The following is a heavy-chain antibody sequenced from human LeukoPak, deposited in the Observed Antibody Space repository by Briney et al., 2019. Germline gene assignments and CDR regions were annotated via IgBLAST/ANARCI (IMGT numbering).Heavy chain of an antibody. V-gene: IGHV3-7*01. CDR3: AREFSSGYYMDV. D-gene: IGHD3-22*01. J-gene: IGHJ6*03. Sequence: GGSLRLSCAASGFTFSTYWMSWVRQAPGKGLEWVANIKQDGSEKYYVDSMKGRFTISRDNAKNSLYLQMNSLRVEDTAVYYCAREFSSGYYMDVWGKGTTVTISS. CDR2: IKQDGSEK. CDR1: GFTFSTYW.